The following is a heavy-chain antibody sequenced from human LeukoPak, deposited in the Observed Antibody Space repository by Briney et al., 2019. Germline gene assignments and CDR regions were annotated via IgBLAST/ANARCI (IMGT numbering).Heavy chain of an antibody. D-gene: IGHD1-26*01. J-gene: IGHJ4*02. CDR3: AKSGGYGLIDY. CDR2: ISGSGTI. V-gene: IGHV4-4*07. CDR1: GGSIHSY. Sequence: SETLSLTCTVSGGSIHSYWSWIRQPAGKGLEWIGRISGSGTITYNPALQSRLTISIDTSKNQFSLRLNSVTAADTAMYYCAKSGGYGLIDYWGQGTRVTVSS.